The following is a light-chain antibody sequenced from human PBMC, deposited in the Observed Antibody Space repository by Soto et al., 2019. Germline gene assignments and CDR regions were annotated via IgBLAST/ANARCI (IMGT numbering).Light chain of an antibody. CDR2: DVS. J-gene: IGLJ2*01. CDR3: NSYSTSNTLVV. Sequence: QSLLTQPASVSGSPGQSITLSCTGTSNDVGGYDYVSWYQQHPGKAPKLMIFDVSNRPSGVSTRFSGSKSGNTASLTISGLQAEDEADYYCNSYSTSNTLVVFGGGTKVTVL. V-gene: IGLV2-14*03. CDR1: SNDVGGYDY.